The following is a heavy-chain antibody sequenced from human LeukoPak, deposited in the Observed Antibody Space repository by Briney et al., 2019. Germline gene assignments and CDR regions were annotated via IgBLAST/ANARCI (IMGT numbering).Heavy chain of an antibody. CDR3: ARGRGLPGPLDY. D-gene: IGHD3-10*01. J-gene: IGHJ4*02. CDR2: ISYDGSNK. CDR1: GFTFSSYG. Sequence: GGSLRLSCAASGFTFSSYGMHWVRQAPGKGLEWVAVISYDGSNKYYADSVKGRFTISRDNSKNTLYLQMNSLRAEDTAVYYCARGRGLPGPLDYWGQGTLVTVSS. V-gene: IGHV3-30*03.